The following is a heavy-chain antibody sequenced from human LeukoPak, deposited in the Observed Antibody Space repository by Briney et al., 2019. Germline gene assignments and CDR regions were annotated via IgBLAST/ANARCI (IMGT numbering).Heavy chain of an antibody. CDR3: ARERRGDDAFDI. CDR1: GFTFSSYA. Sequence: GGSLRLSCAASGFTFSSYAMHWVRRAPGKGLEYVSTISTNGSRTYYANSVKGRFTISRDNSKNTVYLQMGSLRAEDMAVYYCARERRGDDAFDIWGQGTMVTVSS. V-gene: IGHV3-64*01. CDR2: ISTNGSRT. D-gene: IGHD3-16*01. J-gene: IGHJ3*02.